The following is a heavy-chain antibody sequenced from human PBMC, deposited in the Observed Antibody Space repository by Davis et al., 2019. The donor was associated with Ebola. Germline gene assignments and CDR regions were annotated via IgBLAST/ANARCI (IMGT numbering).Heavy chain of an antibody. D-gene: IGHD6-13*01. Sequence: PGGSLRLSCAASGFTFSSYGMHWVRQAPGKGLEWVAVISYDGSNKYYADSVKGRFTISRDNSKNTLYLQMNSLRAEDTAVYYCAKVGPGIAAAGDYYYYGMDVWGQGTTVTVSS. J-gene: IGHJ6*02. CDR2: ISYDGSNK. V-gene: IGHV3-30*18. CDR3: AKVGPGIAAAGDYYYYGMDV. CDR1: GFTFSSYG.